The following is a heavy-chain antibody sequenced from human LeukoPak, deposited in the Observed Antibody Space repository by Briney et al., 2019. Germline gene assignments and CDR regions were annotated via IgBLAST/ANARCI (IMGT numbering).Heavy chain of an antibody. CDR2: ITYSGSTG. CDR3: ARTTAFDY. CDR1: GFTFSSYE. V-gene: IGHV3-48*03. Sequence: GGSLRLSCVASGFTFSSYEMNWVRQAPGKGLEWVSYITYSGSTGYYAGSVKGRFTISRDNAKNSLYLQMNSLRAEDTAVYHCARTTAFDYWGQGTLVTVSS. J-gene: IGHJ4*02. D-gene: IGHD4-17*01.